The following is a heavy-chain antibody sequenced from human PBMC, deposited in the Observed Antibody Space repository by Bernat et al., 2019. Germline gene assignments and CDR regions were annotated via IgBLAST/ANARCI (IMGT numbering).Heavy chain of an antibody. CDR2: ISYDGSNK. CDR1: GFTFSSYA. D-gene: IGHD3-22*01. J-gene: IGHJ6*02. V-gene: IGHV3-30-3*01. CDR3: AREASRDYYDSSGYYRNYYYYGMDV. Sequence: QVQLVESGGGVVQPGRSLRLSCAASGFTFSSYAMYWVRQAPGKGLEWVAVISYDGSNKYYADSVKGRFTISRDNSKNTLYLQMNSLRAEDTAVYYCAREASRDYYDSSGYYRNYYYYGMDVWGQGTTVTVSS.